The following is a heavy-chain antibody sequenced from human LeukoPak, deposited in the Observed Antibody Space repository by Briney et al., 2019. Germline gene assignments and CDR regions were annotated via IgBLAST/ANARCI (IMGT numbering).Heavy chain of an antibody. Sequence: GGSLRLSCAASGFTFDVYAMHWVRQAPGKGLEWVSGISWNGGSIGYTDSVRGRFTISRDNAKNSLYLQMNSLRAEDTAVYYCVKDLRAVNYYGMDGWGQGTTVIVSS. CDR3: VKDLRAVNYYGMDG. CDR2: ISWNGGSI. CDR1: GFTFDVYA. D-gene: IGHD6-19*01. V-gene: IGHV3-9*01. J-gene: IGHJ6*02.